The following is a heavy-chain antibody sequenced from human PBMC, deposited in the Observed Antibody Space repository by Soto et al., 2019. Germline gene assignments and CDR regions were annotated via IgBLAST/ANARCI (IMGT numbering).Heavy chain of an antibody. Sequence: EVQLLESGGGLVQPGGSLRLSCASSGFTFNNYAMTWVRQAPGKGLEWVSAISGCGDTTSYADSVKGRFTVSRDGSKNTLYLQMSSLRSEDTALYSCAKGRGGSGSLTPSVDFCGQGTRVTVSS. CDR2: ISGCGDTT. V-gene: IGHV3-23*01. CDR1: GFTFNNYA. D-gene: IGHD3-10*01. J-gene: IGHJ4*02. CDR3: AKGRGGSGSLTPSVDF.